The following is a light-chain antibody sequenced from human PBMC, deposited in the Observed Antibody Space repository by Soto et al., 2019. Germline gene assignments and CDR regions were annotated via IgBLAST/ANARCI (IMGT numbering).Light chain of an antibody. CDR1: SSDVGAYNY. V-gene: IGLV2-14*01. CDR2: EVS. Sequence: QSALTQPASVSGSSGQSITISCTGTSSDVGAYNYVSWYQQHPGKAPKLMMYEVSNRPSGVSNRFSGSKSGNTASLTISGLQAEYEADYYCSSYTTNRIWVFGGGTQLTVL. J-gene: IGLJ3*02. CDR3: SSYTTNRIWV.